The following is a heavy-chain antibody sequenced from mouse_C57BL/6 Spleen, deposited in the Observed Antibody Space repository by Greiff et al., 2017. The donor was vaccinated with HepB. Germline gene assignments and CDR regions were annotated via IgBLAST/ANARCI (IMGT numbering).Heavy chain of an antibody. D-gene: IGHD2-4*01. J-gene: IGHJ1*03. Sequence: EVKVVESGEGLVKPGGSLKLSCAASGFTFSSYAMSWVRQTPEKRLEWVAYISSGGDYIYYADTVKGRFTISRDNARNTLYLQMSSLKSEDTAMYYCTRGDDYDGGYFDVWGTRTTVTVSS. V-gene: IGHV5-9-1*02. CDR1: GFTFSSYA. CDR2: ISSGGDYI. CDR3: TRGDDYDGGYFDV.